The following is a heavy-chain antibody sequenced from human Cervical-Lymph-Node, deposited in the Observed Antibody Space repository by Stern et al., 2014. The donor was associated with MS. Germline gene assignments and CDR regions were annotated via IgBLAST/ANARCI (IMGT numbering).Heavy chain of an antibody. CDR3: ARQTTAWASDV. CDR2: IYPGDSET. V-gene: IGHV5-51*01. Sequence: EVQLVESGAELIRPGESLKISCKGAGFKFSIYWIAWVRQMPGKGLEWMGIIYPGDSETRYSPSFQGQVTMSADKSTSTAYLQWSSLNASDTAMHFCARQTTAWASDVWGQGTLVTVSS. J-gene: IGHJ4*02. D-gene: IGHD1-14*01. CDR1: GFKFSIYW.